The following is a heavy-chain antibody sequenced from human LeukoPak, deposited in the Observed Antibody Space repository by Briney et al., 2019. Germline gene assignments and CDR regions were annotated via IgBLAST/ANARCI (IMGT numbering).Heavy chain of an antibody. CDR2: IKSKTDGGAT. Sequence: GGSLRLSCAASGFTFSNAWMSWVRQAPGKGLEWVGRIKSKTDGGATDYAAPVKGRFTISRGDSKNTLYLQMNSLKTEDTAVYYCTTDSYYDFWSGYWRFDPWGQGTLVTVSS. D-gene: IGHD3-3*01. J-gene: IGHJ5*02. CDR1: GFTFSNAW. V-gene: IGHV3-15*01. CDR3: TTDSYYDFWSGYWRFDP.